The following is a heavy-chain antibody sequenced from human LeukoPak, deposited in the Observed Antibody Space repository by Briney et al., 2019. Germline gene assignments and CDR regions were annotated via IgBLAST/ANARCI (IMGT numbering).Heavy chain of an antibody. Sequence: GGSLRLSCAASGFTFSTYAMHWVRQAPGKGLEWVAVILHDGSTKYYADSVKGRFTISRDNSKNTVHLQMNSLTVEDTALYYRAKPRTFYDILTVSFQQWGQGTWVTVSS. CDR3: AKPRTFYDILTVSFQQ. D-gene: IGHD3-9*01. V-gene: IGHV3-30-3*02. CDR1: GFTFSTYA. J-gene: IGHJ1*01. CDR2: ILHDGSTK.